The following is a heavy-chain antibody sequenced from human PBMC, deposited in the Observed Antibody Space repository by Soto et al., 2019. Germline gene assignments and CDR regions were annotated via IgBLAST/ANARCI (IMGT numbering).Heavy chain of an antibody. Sequence: SLRLSCAASGFTFIGSAMHWVLQASGKGLEWVSAISGSGTTAYYADSVKGRFIFSRDNPKNTMYLQMNSLRAEDTAVYYCASTLGRTVTTLGDAFDIWGQGAMVTVSS. J-gene: IGHJ3*02. CDR2: ISGSGTTA. V-gene: IGHV3-23*01. D-gene: IGHD4-17*01. CDR1: GFTFIGSA. CDR3: ASTLGRTVTTLGDAFDI.